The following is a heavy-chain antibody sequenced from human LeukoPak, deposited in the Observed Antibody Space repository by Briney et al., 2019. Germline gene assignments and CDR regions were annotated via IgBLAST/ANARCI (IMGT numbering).Heavy chain of an antibody. D-gene: IGHD4-11*01. CDR1: GFTFSSYR. V-gene: IGHV3-48*04. J-gene: IGHJ6*03. CDR3: ARECPVYSNYYYYYMDV. Sequence: GGSLRLSCAASGFTFSSYRMNWVRQAPGKGLEWVSYISSSSSTIYYADSVKGRFTISRDNAKNSLYLQMNSLRAEDTAVYYCARECPVYSNYYYYYMDVWGKGTTVTVSS. CDR2: ISSSSSTI.